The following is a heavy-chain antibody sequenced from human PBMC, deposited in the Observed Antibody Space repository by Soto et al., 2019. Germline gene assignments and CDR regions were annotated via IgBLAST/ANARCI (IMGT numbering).Heavy chain of an antibody. V-gene: IGHV1-2*02. CDR2: INPSSGGT. CDR1: GYTFTNYY. CDR3: ARVEGSASSAGD. J-gene: IGHJ4*02. Sequence: QVQLVQSGAEVKQPGASVKVSCKASGYTFTNYYIHWVRQAPGQGLEWMGYINPSSGGTNYAQKFQGRVTMTRDTSINTAYVDLNSLTSDDTAVYYCARVEGSASSAGDWGQGTLVTVSS. D-gene: IGHD6-6*01.